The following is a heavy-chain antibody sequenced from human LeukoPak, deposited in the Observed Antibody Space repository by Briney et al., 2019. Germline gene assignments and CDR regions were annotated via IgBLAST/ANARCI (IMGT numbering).Heavy chain of an antibody. V-gene: IGHV5-51*01. D-gene: IGHD6-13*01. CDR3: ARTRIPAAAGTFDI. Sequence: GGSLKISCKGSGYSFTSYWIGWVRQLPGKGLEWMGIIYPGDSDTTYSPSFQGQVTISADKSISTAYLQWSSLKASDTAMYYCARTRIPAAAGTFDIWGQGTMVTVSS. CDR1: GYSFTSYW. J-gene: IGHJ3*02. CDR2: IYPGDSDT.